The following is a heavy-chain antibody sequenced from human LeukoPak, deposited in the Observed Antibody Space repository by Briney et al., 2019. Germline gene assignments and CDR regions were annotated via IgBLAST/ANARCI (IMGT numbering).Heavy chain of an antibody. V-gene: IGHV3-23*01. J-gene: IGHJ4*02. D-gene: IGHD2-15*01. CDR1: GFTFRSYA. Sequence: GGSLRLSCAASGFTFRSYAMSWVRQAPGRGLEWVSSISGSGGSTYYADSVRGGFTISRDNSKNTLYLQMNSLRAEDTAVYYCAKDGDIVVVVAAHFDYWGPGTLVTVSS. CDR2: ISGSGGST. CDR3: AKDGDIVVVVAAHFDY.